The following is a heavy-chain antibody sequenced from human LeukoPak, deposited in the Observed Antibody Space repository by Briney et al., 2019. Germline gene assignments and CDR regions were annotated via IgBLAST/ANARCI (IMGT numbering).Heavy chain of an antibody. CDR2: IRYDGSDK. Sequence: GGSLRLSCAASGFTFSGYGMYWVRQAPGKGLEWVAFIRYDGSDKYHADSVKGRFTISRGNSKNTLDLQMNSLRAEDTAVYYCAKGSMIVATSPFDIWGQGTMVTVSS. D-gene: IGHD3-22*01. V-gene: IGHV3-30*02. CDR1: GFTFSGYG. CDR3: AKGSMIVATSPFDI. J-gene: IGHJ3*02.